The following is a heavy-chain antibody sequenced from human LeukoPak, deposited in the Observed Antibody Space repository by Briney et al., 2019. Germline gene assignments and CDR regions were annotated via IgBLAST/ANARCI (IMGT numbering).Heavy chain of an antibody. V-gene: IGHV3-74*03. J-gene: IGHJ4*02. CDR1: GFSFSSYW. Sequence: GGSLRLSCAASGFSFSSYWMHWVRQAPGKGLVWVARISPDGSSALSADSVRGRFTISRDNAANTLYLHLNSLRAEDTAVYFCARVSLSPRCHVDYWGQGTLVTVSS. D-gene: IGHD3-16*01. CDR2: ISPDGSSA. CDR3: ARVSLSPRCHVDY.